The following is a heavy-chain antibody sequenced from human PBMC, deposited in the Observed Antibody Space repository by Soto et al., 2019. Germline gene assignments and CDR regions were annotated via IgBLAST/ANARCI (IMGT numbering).Heavy chain of an antibody. CDR3: AKDSPVGVPLLRDLHD. D-gene: IGHD2-15*01. Sequence: PVRSLRLYCADSGFTCSNYGMSWVRQAPGKGLEWVSVISGSGGSTYYADSVKGRFTLSRDNSKNTVYLQMNSLRAEDTAVYYCAKDSPVGVPLLRDLHDWGQGTLVTVSS. CDR1: GFTCSNYG. CDR2: ISGSGGST. J-gene: IGHJ1*01. V-gene: IGHV3-23*01.